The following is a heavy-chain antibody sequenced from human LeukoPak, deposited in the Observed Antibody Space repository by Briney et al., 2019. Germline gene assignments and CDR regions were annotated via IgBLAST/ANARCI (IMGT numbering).Heavy chain of an antibody. CDR3: ARRVITMVRELRDYYMDV. Sequence: SETLSLTCAVSGCSISSGGYSWSWIRQPPGTGLEWIGRIYTSGSTNYNPSLKSRVTMSVNTSKNQFSLKLSSVTAADTAVYYCARRVITMVRELRDYYMDVWGKGTTVTISS. V-gene: IGHV4-61*02. CDR2: IYTSGST. D-gene: IGHD3-10*01. J-gene: IGHJ6*03. CDR1: GCSISSGGYS.